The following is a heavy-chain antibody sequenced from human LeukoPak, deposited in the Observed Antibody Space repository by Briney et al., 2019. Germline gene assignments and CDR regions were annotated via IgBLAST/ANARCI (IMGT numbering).Heavy chain of an antibody. CDR2: IYYSGSS. Sequence: SETLSLTCTVSNGSISRGSYYWGWIRQPPGKGLEWIGSIYYSGSSYYNPSLKSRVTISVDTSKYQFSLKLTSVTAADTAVYYCASRGGGYYYYYYMDVWGKGTTVTVSS. CDR3: ASRGGGYYYYYYMDV. V-gene: IGHV4-39*01. J-gene: IGHJ6*03. CDR1: NGSISRGSYY.